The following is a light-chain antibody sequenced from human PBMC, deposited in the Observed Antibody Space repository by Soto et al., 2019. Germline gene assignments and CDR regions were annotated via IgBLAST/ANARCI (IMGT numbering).Light chain of an antibody. CDR1: QSVSSSY. CDR3: QQYDSSPKT. Sequence: EIVLTQSPGTQSLSPGERATLSCRASQSVSSSYLAWYQQKPGQAPRLLIYGASSRATGIPDRFSGSGSGTNFILTISRLDPEDFAVYYCQQYDSSPKTFGQGTKVDIK. CDR2: GAS. V-gene: IGKV3-20*01. J-gene: IGKJ1*01.